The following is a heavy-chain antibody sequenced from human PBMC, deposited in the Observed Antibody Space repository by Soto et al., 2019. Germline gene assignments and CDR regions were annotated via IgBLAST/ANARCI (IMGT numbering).Heavy chain of an antibody. Sequence: GGSLRLSCAASGFTFSSYGMHWVRQAPGKGLEWVAVIWYDGSNKYYADSVKGRFTISRDNSKNTLYLQMNSLRAEDTAVYYCARGGKGYYDSKKLYFDYWGQGTLVTVSS. D-gene: IGHD3-22*01. CDR1: GFTFSSYG. J-gene: IGHJ4*02. CDR2: IWYDGSNK. CDR3: ARGGKGYYDSKKLYFDY. V-gene: IGHV3-33*01.